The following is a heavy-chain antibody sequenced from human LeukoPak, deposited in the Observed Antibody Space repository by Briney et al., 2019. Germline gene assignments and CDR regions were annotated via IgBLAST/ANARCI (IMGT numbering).Heavy chain of an antibody. CDR3: AKDLFDYDFWSGYEY. CDR1: GFTFSSYA. J-gene: IGHJ4*02. Sequence: PGRSLRLSCAASGFTFSSYAMSWVRQAPGKGLEWVSAISGSGGSTYYADSVKGRFTISRDNSKNTLYLQMNSLRAEDTAVYYCAKDLFDYDFWSGYEYWGQGTLVTVSS. V-gene: IGHV3-23*01. CDR2: ISGSGGST. D-gene: IGHD3-3*01.